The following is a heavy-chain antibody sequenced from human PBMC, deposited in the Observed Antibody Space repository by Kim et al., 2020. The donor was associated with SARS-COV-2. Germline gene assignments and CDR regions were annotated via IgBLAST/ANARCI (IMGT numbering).Heavy chain of an antibody. CDR3: AKDIVGYYDILTGYFDY. D-gene: IGHD3-9*01. J-gene: IGHJ4*01. CDR2: ISWNSGSI. V-gene: IGHV3-9*01. CDR1: GFTFDDYA. Sequence: GGSLRLSCAASGFTFDDYAMHWVRQAPGKGLEWVSGISWNSGSIGYADSVKGRFTISRDNAKNSLYLQMNSLRAEDTALYYCAKDIVGYYDILTGYFDY.